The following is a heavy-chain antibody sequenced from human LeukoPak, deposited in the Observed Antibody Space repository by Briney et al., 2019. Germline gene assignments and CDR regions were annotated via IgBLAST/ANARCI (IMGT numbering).Heavy chain of an antibody. CDR2: IYPGDSDT. Sequence: GESLKISCKGSGYIFTSYWIGWVRQMPGKGLEWMGIIYPGDSDTRYSPSFQGQVTISADKSISTAYLQWSSLKASDTAMYYCARQGSGYCTNGVCSDWFDPWGQGTLVTVSS. CDR3: ARQGSGYCTNGVCSDWFDP. CDR1: GYIFTSYW. J-gene: IGHJ5*02. V-gene: IGHV5-51*01. D-gene: IGHD2-8*01.